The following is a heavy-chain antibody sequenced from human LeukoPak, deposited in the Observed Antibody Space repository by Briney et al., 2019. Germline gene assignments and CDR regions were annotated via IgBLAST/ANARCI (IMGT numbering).Heavy chain of an antibody. Sequence: PGRSLRLSCAASGFTFSSYAMHWVRQAPGKGLEWVAVISYDGSNKYYADSVKGRFTISRDNSKNTLYLQMNSLRAEDTAVYYRARDPPNIAVLLFDPWGQGTLVTVSS. CDR3: ARDPPNIAVLLFDP. V-gene: IGHV3-30-3*01. J-gene: IGHJ5*02. CDR2: ISYDGSNK. D-gene: IGHD6-19*01. CDR1: GFTFSSYA.